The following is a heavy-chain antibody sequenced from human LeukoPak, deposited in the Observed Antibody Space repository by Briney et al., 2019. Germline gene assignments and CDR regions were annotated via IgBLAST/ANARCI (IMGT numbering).Heavy chain of an antibody. CDR1: GGTFSNYA. CDR3: ARENGYCSGGSCYSWFDP. V-gene: IGHV1-69*05. Sequence: SVKVSCKASGGTFSNYAISWVRQAPGQGLEWMGGIIPMFGTANYAQKFQVRVTMTTDTSTSTAYMELRSLRSDDTAVYYCARENGYCSGGSCYSWFDPWGQGTLVTVSS. D-gene: IGHD2-15*01. J-gene: IGHJ5*02. CDR2: IIPMFGTA.